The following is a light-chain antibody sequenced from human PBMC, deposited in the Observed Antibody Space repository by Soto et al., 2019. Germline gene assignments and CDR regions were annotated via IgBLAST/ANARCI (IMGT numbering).Light chain of an antibody. CDR3: CSYAGSSTYV. J-gene: IGLJ1*01. Sequence: QSVLTQPASVSGSPGQSITISCTGTRSDVGSYNLVSWYQQHPGKAPKLMIYEVTKRPSGVSNRFSGSKSGNTASLTISGLQAEDEADYYCCSYAGSSTYVFGTGTKVPVL. CDR2: EVT. V-gene: IGLV2-23*02. CDR1: RSDVGSYNL.